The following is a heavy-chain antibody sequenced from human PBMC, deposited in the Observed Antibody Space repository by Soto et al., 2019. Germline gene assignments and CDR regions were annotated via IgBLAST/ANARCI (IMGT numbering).Heavy chain of an antibody. D-gene: IGHD3-10*01. J-gene: IGHJ4*02. CDR2: GHYSGST. CDR1: GCSISNYF. Sequence: SETLSLTCTVSGCSISNYFWSWIRQPPGKRLEWIGYGHYSGSTNYNPSLKSRVTISVDTSKNQFSLRLSSVTAADTAVYYCARTLGNYPFDYWGQGALVTVSS. CDR3: ARTLGNYPFDY. V-gene: IGHV4-59*01.